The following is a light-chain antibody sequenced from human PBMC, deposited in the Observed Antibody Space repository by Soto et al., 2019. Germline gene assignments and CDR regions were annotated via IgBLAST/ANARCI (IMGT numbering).Light chain of an antibody. Sequence: QSALTQPASVSGSPGQSITISCTGTSSDVGGYNYVPWYQHHPGKAPKLMIFDVSNRPSGVSNRFSGSKSGNTASLTISGLQPEDEAEYYCSSYTTSNTRQIVFGTGTKVTVL. CDR2: DVS. J-gene: IGLJ1*01. CDR3: SSYTTSNTRQIV. CDR1: SSDVGGYNY. V-gene: IGLV2-14*03.